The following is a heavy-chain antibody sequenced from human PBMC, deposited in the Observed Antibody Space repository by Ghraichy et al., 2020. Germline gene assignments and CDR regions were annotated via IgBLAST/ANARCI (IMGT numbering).Heavy chain of an antibody. D-gene: IGHD6-13*01. CDR3: ARAAGRGSSPDY. J-gene: IGHJ4*02. CDR1: GFTFSTYS. Sequence: GGSLRLSCAASGFTFSTYSMNWVRQAPGKGLEWVSYISSSRGTIYYADSVKGRFTISRDNAKNSLYLQLNSLRHEDTAVYYCARAAGRGSSPDYWGQGTMVTASS. CDR2: ISSSRGTI. V-gene: IGHV3-48*02.